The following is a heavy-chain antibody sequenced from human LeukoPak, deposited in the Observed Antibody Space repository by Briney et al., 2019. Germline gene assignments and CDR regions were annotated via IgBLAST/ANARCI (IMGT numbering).Heavy chain of an antibody. CDR3: ARDLRLVAGSPYESSWYFDL. CDR1: GGSISSYY. V-gene: IGHV4-4*07. D-gene: IGHD6-19*01. Sequence: SSETLSLTCTVSGGSISSYYWSWIRQPAGKELEWIGRIYTSGSTNYNPSLKSRVTMSVDTSKNQFSLKLSSVTAADTAVYYCARDLRLVAGSPYESSWYFDLWGRGTLVTVSS. J-gene: IGHJ2*01. CDR2: IYTSGST.